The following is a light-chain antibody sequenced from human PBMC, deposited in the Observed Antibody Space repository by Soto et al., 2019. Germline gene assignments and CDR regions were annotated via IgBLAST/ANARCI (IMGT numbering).Light chain of an antibody. CDR2: ATS. CDR1: QSVSTTY. V-gene: IGKV3-20*01. Sequence: EVVLTQSPDTLSLSPGERATLSCRASQSVSTTYLAWYQQKPGQAPRLLIYATSSRATGIPDRFSGGGSGTEFSLTISRLEPEDFAVYLCQQYASLPRTFGQGTKLEIK. J-gene: IGKJ2*01. CDR3: QQYASLPRT.